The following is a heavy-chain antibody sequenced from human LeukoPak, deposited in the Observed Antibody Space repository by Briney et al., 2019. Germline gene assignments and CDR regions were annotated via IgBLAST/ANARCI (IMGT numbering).Heavy chain of an antibody. Sequence: GASVTVSCKASGGTFSSYAISWVRQAPGQGLEWMGGIIPIFGTANYAQKFQGRVTITADESTSTAYMELSSLRSEDTAVYYCAREEGYCSNGVCTYYFDYWGQGTLVTVSS. V-gene: IGHV1-69*13. D-gene: IGHD2-8*01. CDR1: GGTFSSYA. CDR2: IIPIFGTA. CDR3: AREEGYCSNGVCTYYFDY. J-gene: IGHJ4*02.